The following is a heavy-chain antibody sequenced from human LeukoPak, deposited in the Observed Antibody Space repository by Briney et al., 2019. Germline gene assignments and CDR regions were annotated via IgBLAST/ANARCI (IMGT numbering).Heavy chain of an antibody. CDR2: ISGSGGST. J-gene: IGHJ4*02. V-gene: IGHV3-23*01. Sequence: GGSLRLSCAASGFTFSSYAMSWVRQAPGKGLEWVSAISGSGGSTYYADSVKGRFTISRDNSKNTLYLRMNSLRSDDTAVYYCARVPSGRRTYYYDSSGYQFDYWGQGTLVTVSS. CDR1: GFTFSSYA. D-gene: IGHD3-22*01. CDR3: ARVPSGRRTYYYDSSGYQFDY.